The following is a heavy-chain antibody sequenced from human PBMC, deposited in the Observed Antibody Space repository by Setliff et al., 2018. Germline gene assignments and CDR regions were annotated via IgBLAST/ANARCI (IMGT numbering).Heavy chain of an antibody. Sequence: ASVKVSCKTSGYLLTSYGLTWVRQAPGQGLEWMGWISPYNGHTNSAQKLQGRVTMTTDTSTNTAYMELRSLRSDDTAVYYCARERIYDGLNYNGMDVWGQGTTVTVSS. J-gene: IGHJ6*01. CDR1: GYLLTSYG. D-gene: IGHD3-3*01. V-gene: IGHV1-18*01. CDR2: ISPYNGHT. CDR3: ARERIYDGLNYNGMDV.